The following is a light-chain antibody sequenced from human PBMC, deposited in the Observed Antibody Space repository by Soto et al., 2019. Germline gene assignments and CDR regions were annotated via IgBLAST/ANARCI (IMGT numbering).Light chain of an antibody. CDR3: MQTLQSWT. CDR2: LGS. Sequence: DIVMTQSPLSLPVTPGEPASISCRSSQSLLHSNGYNYLDWYLQKPGQSPQLLIYLGSNRASVVPDRFSGSGLGTHFKLEISRVEAEDVGVYYCMQTLQSWTFGQGTKVEIK. CDR1: QSLLHSNGYNY. J-gene: IGKJ1*01. V-gene: IGKV2-28*01.